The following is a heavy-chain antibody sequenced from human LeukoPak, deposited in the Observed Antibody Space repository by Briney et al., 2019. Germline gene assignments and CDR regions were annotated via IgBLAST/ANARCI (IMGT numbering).Heavy chain of an antibody. CDR2: IYPNGST. J-gene: IGHJ4*02. V-gene: IGHV4-4*07. D-gene: IGHD4-11*01. CDR3: ARGGDDYLIDY. CDR1: GGSISRYY. Sequence: SETLSLTCTVSGGSISRYYWSWIRQPAGKGLGWIGRIYPNGSTKYNPSLKSRVTMSADTSKNQFSLKLSSVTAADTAVFYCARGGDDYLIDYWGQGTLVTVSS.